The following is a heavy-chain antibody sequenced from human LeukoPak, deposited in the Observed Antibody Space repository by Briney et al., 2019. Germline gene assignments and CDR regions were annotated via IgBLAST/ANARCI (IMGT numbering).Heavy chain of an antibody. CDR3: ARGHSTDFDY. D-gene: IGHD6-13*01. Sequence: PSQTLSLTCTVSGGSISSGSYYWSWIRQPAGKGLEWIGRIYTSGSTNYNPSLKSRVTISVDTSKNQFSLKLSSVTAADTAVYYCARGHSTDFDYWGQGTLVTVSS. V-gene: IGHV4-61*02. CDR1: GGSISSGSYY. CDR2: IYTSGST. J-gene: IGHJ4*02.